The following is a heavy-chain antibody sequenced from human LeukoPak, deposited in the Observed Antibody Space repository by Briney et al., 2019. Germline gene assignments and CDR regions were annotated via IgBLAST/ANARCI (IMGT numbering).Heavy chain of an antibody. CDR1: GFTFSSYE. J-gene: IGHJ5*02. Sequence: GGSLRLSCAASGFTFSSYEMNWVRQAPGKELEWVSYISSSGSTIYYADSVKGRFTISRDNAKNSLYLQMNSLRAEDTAVYYCARDYYGSGSYPNWFDPWGQGTLVTVSS. CDR2: ISSSGSTI. CDR3: ARDYYGSGSYPNWFDP. D-gene: IGHD3-10*01. V-gene: IGHV3-48*03.